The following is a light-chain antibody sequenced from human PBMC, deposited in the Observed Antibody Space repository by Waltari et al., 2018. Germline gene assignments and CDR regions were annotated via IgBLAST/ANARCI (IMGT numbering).Light chain of an antibody. Sequence: EIVLTQSPGTLTLSPGERAPHSCRASQSVSGSYVAWYRQRPGQAPRLLIYDASSRATGIPDRFIGSGSGTDFTLTISRLEPEDFAVFFCQQYGSSPNTFGQGTQLEIK. J-gene: IGKJ2*01. V-gene: IGKV3-20*01. CDR2: DAS. CDR1: QSVSGSY. CDR3: QQYGSSPNT.